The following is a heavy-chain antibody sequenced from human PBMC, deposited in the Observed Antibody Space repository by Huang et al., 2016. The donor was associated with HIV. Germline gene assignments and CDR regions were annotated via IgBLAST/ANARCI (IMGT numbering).Heavy chain of an antibody. CDR3: ARASWYEPRSWYFGL. CDR2: INDNGYT. CDR1: VGSVSGHY. Sequence: QVQLQQWGAGLLKPSETLSLTCAVYVGSVSGHYWSWIRQPPGKGLEWIAEINDNGYTNDNPSLKSGVTISVHTSRNQFSRKLNSVTAADAAVYYCARASWYEPRSWYFGLWGRGTLVTVSS. V-gene: IGHV4-34*01. D-gene: IGHD6-13*01. J-gene: IGHJ2*01.